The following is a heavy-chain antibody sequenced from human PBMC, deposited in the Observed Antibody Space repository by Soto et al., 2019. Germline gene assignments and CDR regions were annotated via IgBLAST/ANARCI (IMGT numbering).Heavy chain of an antibody. D-gene: IGHD6-13*01. CDR3: RRCSSYRDDV. J-gene: IGHJ6*02. Sequence: SETLSVTCTVSGDSIRSSSYWGWIRQPPGKGLEWIGSIYSTGNTYYNPSLNSQVTISVDTSKNQFSLNVISVTAADTAVYYCRRCSSYRDDVWGQGTPVTVPS. CDR1: GDSIRSSSY. V-gene: IGHV4-39*01. CDR2: IYSTGNT.